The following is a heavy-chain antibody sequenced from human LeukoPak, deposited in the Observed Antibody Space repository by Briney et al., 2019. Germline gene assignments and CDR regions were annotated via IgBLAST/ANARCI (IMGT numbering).Heavy chain of an antibody. CDR1: GYTFTGYY. V-gene: IGHV1-2*02. D-gene: IGHD6-13*01. CDR2: INPNSGGT. CDR3: ARERAAAGTVFSDAFDI. J-gene: IGHJ3*02. Sequence: ASGKVSCKASGYTFTGYYMHWVRQAPGQGLEWMGWINPNSGGTNYAQKFQGRVTMTRDTSISTAYMELSRLRSDDTAVYYCARERAAAGTVFSDAFDIWGQGTMVTVSS.